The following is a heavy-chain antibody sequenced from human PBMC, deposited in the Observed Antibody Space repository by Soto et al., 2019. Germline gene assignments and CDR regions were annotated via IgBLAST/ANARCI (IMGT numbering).Heavy chain of an antibody. CDR3: ARSPGGDMTGDY. CDR1: GGSISSYY. D-gene: IGHD3-9*01. J-gene: IGHJ4*02. CDR2: IYYSGST. V-gene: IGHV4-59*01. Sequence: SETLSLTCTVSGGSISSYYWSWIRQPPGKGLEWIGYIYYSGSTNYNPSLKSRVTISVDTSKNQFSLKLSSVTAADTAVYYCARSPGGDMTGDYWGQGTLVTVSS.